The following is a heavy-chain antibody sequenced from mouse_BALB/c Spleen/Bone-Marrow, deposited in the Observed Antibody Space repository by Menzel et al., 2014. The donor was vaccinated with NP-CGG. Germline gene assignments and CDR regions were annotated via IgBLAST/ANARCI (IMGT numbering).Heavy chain of an antibody. CDR3: ATGET. Sequence: VQLQQSGAELVKPGASVKLSCKASGYTFTSYWMHWVKQRPGQGLEWIGEINPSNGRTNYNEKFKSKATLTVDTSSSTAYMQLSSLTSEDSAVYYCATGETWGQGTTLTVSS. V-gene: IGHV1S81*02. CDR2: INPSNGRT. J-gene: IGHJ2*01. CDR1: GYTFTSYW.